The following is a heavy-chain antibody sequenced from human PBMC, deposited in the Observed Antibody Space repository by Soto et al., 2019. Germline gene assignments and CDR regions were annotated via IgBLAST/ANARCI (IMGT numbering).Heavy chain of an antibody. CDR2: IDTDGSST. D-gene: IGHD6-19*01. CDR3: AKGVPGIAVAGTGYFQH. V-gene: IGHV3-74*01. J-gene: IGHJ1*01. CDR1: GFTFSSYW. Sequence: GGSLRLSCAASGFTFSSYWMHWVRQAPGKGLVWVAHIDTDGSSTYYADSVKGRFTISRDNSKKTVYLQMNSLRAEDTAVYYCAKGVPGIAVAGTGYFQHWGQGTLVTVSS.